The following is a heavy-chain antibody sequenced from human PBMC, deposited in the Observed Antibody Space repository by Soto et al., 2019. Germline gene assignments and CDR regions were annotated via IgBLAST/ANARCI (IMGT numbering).Heavy chain of an antibody. D-gene: IGHD3-3*01. J-gene: IGHJ4*02. CDR2: IIPIFGTA. CDR1: GGTFSSYA. V-gene: IGHV1-69*13. Sequence: SVKVSCKASGGTFSSYAISWVRQAPGQGLEWMGGIIPIFGTANYAQKFQGRVTITADESTSTAYMELSSLRSEDTAVYYCARRAGGDFWSGQTNYFDYWGQGTLVTVSS. CDR3: ARRAGGDFWSGQTNYFDY.